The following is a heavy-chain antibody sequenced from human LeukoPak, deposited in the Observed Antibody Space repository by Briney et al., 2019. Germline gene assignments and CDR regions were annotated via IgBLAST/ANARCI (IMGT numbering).Heavy chain of an antibody. CDR1: GFTFSSYS. D-gene: IGHD2-21*02. J-gene: IGHJ4*02. CDR3: ARGVTYLDY. Sequence: PGGSLRLSCAASGFTFSSYSMNWVRQAPGKELEWVSYISSSSSTIYYADSVKGRFTISRDNAKNSLYLQMNSLRAEDTAVYCCARGVTYLDYWGQGTLVTVSS. CDR2: ISSSSSTI. V-gene: IGHV3-48*01.